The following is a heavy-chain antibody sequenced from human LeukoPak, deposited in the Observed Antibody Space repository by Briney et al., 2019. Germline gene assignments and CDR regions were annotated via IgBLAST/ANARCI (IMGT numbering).Heavy chain of an antibody. CDR1: GFTFSSYG. D-gene: IGHD1-26*01. J-gene: IGHJ4*02. Sequence: QPGGSLRLSCAASGFTFSSYGMHWVRQAPGKGLEWVAVISYDGSNKYYADSVKGRFTISRDNSKNTLYLQMNSLRAEDTAVYYCAKDRIVGATPDYWGQGTLVTVSS. V-gene: IGHV3-30*18. CDR2: ISYDGSNK. CDR3: AKDRIVGATPDY.